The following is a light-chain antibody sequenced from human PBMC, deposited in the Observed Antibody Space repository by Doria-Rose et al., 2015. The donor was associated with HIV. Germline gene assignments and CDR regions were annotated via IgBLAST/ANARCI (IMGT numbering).Light chain of an antibody. V-gene: IGKV3-20*01. CDR2: DGS. CDR1: QRFSSTY. J-gene: IGKJ1*01. CDR3: HQCGTSWT. Sequence: TQSPGTLSLSPGERATLSCRASQRFSSTYLAWYQQKPGQAPSLLIYDGSTRATGIPDRFSASESGTDFTLTINRLEPEDFALYYCHQCGTSWTFGQGTKVE.